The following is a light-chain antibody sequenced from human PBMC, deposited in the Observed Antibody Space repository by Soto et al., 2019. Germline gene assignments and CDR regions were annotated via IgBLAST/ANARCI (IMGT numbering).Light chain of an antibody. Sequence: QSVLTQPPSASGSPGQSVTISCTGTFNDVGGYNYVSWYQQHPGKAPKVIIYEDYKRPSGVPDRFSGSKSGKTASLTVSGLQADDEADYYCSSYVGNNNLVFGGGTKLTVL. CDR2: EDY. CDR1: FNDVGGYNY. CDR3: SSYVGNNNLV. V-gene: IGLV2-8*01. J-gene: IGLJ3*02.